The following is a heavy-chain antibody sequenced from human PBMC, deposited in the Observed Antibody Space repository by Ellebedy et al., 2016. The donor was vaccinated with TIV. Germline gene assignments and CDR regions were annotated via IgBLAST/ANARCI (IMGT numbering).Heavy chain of an antibody. CDR1: GYTFSDYY. D-gene: IGHD2-15*01. CDR3: AKSSGFCSGGSCYPFDF. Sequence: GESLKISXKGSGYTFSDYYISWVRQMPGKGLEWMGRIDPSDSYTNYSPSFQGHVTISADKSTSTVHLQWNSLKASDTAMYYCAKSSGFCSGGSCYPFDFWGQGTLVTVSS. J-gene: IGHJ4*02. CDR2: IDPSDSYT. V-gene: IGHV5-10-1*01.